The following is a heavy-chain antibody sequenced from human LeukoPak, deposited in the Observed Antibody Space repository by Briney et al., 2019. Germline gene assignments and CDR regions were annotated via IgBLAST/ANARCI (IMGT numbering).Heavy chain of an antibody. D-gene: IGHD6-13*01. CDR2: IYTSGST. Sequence: SETLSLTCTVSGGSISSYYWSWIRQPAGKGLEWIGRIYTSGSTNYNPSLKSRVTMSVDTSKNQFSLKLSSVTAADTAVYYCARVAAAGKYYGMDVWGQGTTVTVSS. CDR1: GGSISSYY. J-gene: IGHJ6*02. CDR3: ARVAAAGKYYGMDV. V-gene: IGHV4-4*07.